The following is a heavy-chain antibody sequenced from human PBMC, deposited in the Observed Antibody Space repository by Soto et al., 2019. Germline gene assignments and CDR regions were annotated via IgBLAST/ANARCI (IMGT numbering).Heavy chain of an antibody. CDR2: INPNSGGT. Sequence: SSVKVSCKASGYTFTGYYMHWVRQAPGQGLEWMGWINPNSGGTNYAQKFQGWVTMTRDTSISTAYMELSRLRSDDTAVYYCARDATVPPARPENWFDPWGQGTLVTVSS. J-gene: IGHJ5*02. V-gene: IGHV1-2*04. D-gene: IGHD6-6*01. CDR1: GYTFTGYY. CDR3: ARDATVPPARPENWFDP.